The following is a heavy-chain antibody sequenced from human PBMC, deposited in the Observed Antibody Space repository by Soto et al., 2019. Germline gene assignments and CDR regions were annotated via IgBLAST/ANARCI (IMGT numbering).Heavy chain of an antibody. V-gene: IGHV3-30-3*01. CDR2: ISYDGSNK. D-gene: IGHD2-8*01. CDR1: GFTFSSYA. Sequence: PWGSLRLSCAASGFTFSSYAMHWVRQAPGKGLEWVAVISYDGSNKYYADSVKGRFTISRDNSKNTLYLQMNSLRAEDTAVYYCARGTSRYCTNGVCPCFDYWGQGTLVTVSS. J-gene: IGHJ4*02. CDR3: ARGTSRYCTNGVCPCFDY.